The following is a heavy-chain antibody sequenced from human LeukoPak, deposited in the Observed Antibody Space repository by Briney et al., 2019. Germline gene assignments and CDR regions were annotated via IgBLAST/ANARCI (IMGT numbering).Heavy chain of an antibody. Sequence: SETLSLTCTVSGGSLSTHYWTWVRQPPGKGLEWIGYISYIGSTNYNPSLKSRVTISVDTSKNQFSLKLRSLTAADTAVYFCAGDLTAVTKGSDIWGQGTMVTVSS. CDR2: ISYIGST. V-gene: IGHV4-59*11. CDR1: GGSLSTHY. J-gene: IGHJ3*02. D-gene: IGHD4-17*01. CDR3: AGDLTAVTKGSDI.